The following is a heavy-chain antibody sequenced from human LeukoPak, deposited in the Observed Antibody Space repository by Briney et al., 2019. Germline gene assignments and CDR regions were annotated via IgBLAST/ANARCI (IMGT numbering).Heavy chain of an antibody. V-gene: IGHV3-7*01. Sequence: GGSLRLSCAASGFIFSGYWMNWVRQAPGKGLEWAANIKQDGSEQHCVDSVRGRFTISRDNAKNSLYLQMSSLRVEDTAVYYCARDGFVGAADYWGQGTLVTVSS. CDR3: ARDGFVGAADY. CDR2: IKQDGSEQ. J-gene: IGHJ4*02. CDR1: GFIFSGYW. D-gene: IGHD6-13*01.